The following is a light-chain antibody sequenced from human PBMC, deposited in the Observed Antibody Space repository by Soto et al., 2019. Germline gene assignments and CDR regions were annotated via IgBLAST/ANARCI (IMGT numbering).Light chain of an antibody. CDR3: QQYGSSPPLT. Sequence: EIVLTQSPGTLSLSPGERATLSCRASQSVSSSYLAWYQQKPGQAPRLLIYGASSRATGIPDRFSGSESGTDFTLTISRLEPEEFAVYYCQQYGSSPPLTFGGGTKVEIK. CDR2: GAS. CDR1: QSVSSSY. J-gene: IGKJ4*01. V-gene: IGKV3-20*01.